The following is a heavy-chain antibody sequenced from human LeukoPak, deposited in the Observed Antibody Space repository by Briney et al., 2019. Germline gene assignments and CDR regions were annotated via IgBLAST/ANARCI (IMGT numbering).Heavy chain of an antibody. V-gene: IGHV4-59*01. J-gene: IGHJ3*01. D-gene: IGHD2-2*01. CDR2: IYYSGST. Sequence: PSETLSLTCTVSGRSHSSYYWSWIRQPPGRGLAWVGCIYYSGSTNFNPSLQRRVTLSVDTPNNQLSLNVSSVTAGDTAGYYCADGVPASSWGQKTILTVFS. CDR1: GRSHSSYY. CDR3: ADGVPASS.